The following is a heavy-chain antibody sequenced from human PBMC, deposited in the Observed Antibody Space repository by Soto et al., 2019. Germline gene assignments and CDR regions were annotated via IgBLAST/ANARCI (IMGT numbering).Heavy chain of an antibody. CDR2: ISGTDDST. V-gene: IGHV3-23*01. J-gene: IGHJ4*02. D-gene: IGHD4-4*01. Sequence: GSLRLSCAASGFTFSNYAMSWVRQAPGKGLEWVSSISGTDDSTYYAGSVKGRFTISRDTSKNTLYLRMNSLRAEDTALYYCAKLSHSDSSDVYYWGQGTLVTVSS. CDR1: GFTFSNYA. CDR3: AKLSHSDSSDVYY.